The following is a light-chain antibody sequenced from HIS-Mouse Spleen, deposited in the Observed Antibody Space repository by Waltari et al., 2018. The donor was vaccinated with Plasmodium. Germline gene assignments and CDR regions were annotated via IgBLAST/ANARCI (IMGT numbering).Light chain of an antibody. CDR1: ALPKKY. Sequence: SYELTQPPSVSVSPGQTARITCSGDALPKKYAYWYQQKSGQAPVRVIYEDSKRPSGFAVGFSGSSSGTMATLTISGAQVEDEADYYCYSTDSSGNHRVFGGGTKLTVL. V-gene: IGLV3-10*01. CDR3: YSTDSSGNHRV. J-gene: IGLJ3*02. CDR2: EDS.